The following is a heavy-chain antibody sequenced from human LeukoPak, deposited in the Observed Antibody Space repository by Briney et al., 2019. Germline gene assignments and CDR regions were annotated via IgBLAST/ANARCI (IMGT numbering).Heavy chain of an antibody. V-gene: IGHV3-23*01. CDR3: ASNPGRGDWFQP. CDR2: ISDSGDAT. J-gene: IGHJ5*02. Sequence: PGGSLRLSCAASGFTLSSFAMSWVRQAPGKGLEWVSPISDSGDATHLADSVKGRFTISRDNSKNTLYLHMNSLRAEDTAVYYCASNPGRGDWFQPWGQGTLVTVSS. D-gene: IGHD3-10*01. CDR1: GFTLSSFA.